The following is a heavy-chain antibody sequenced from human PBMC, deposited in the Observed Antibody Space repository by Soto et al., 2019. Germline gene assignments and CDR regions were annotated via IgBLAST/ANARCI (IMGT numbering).Heavy chain of an antibody. Sequence: PWASVKVSCKVSGYTLTELSMHWVRQAPGKGLEWMGGFDPEDGETIYAQKFQGRVTMTEDTSTDTAYMELSSLRSEDTAVYYCATSLIAARRGGSWFDPWGQGTLVTVSS. J-gene: IGHJ5*02. CDR2: FDPEDGET. D-gene: IGHD6-6*01. CDR1: GYTLTELS. CDR3: ATSLIAARRGGSWFDP. V-gene: IGHV1-24*01.